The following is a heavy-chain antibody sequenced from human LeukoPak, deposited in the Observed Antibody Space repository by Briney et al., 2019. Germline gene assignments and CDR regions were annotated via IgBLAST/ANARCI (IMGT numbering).Heavy chain of an antibody. D-gene: IGHD2-2*01. J-gene: IGHJ3*02. CDR3: ARGEWDIVVVPAAIDAFDI. V-gene: IGHV3-11*01. CDR1: GFTFSDYY. Sequence: GGSLRLSCAASGFTFSDYYMSWIRQALGKGLEWVSYISSSGSTIYYADSVKGRFTISRDNAKNSLYLQMNSLRAEDTAVYYCARGEWDIVVVPAAIDAFDIWGQGTMVTVSS. CDR2: ISSSGSTI.